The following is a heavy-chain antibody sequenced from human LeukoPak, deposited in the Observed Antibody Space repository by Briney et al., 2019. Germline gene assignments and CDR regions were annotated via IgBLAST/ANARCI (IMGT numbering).Heavy chain of an antibody. CDR3: ARNKDYRFDY. Sequence: GGSLRLSCAASGVTVGNDYMSWVRQAPGKGLEWVSFIYAGGDTYYADSVKGRFTISRDNSKNTVYLQMSSLRAEDTAVYYCARNKDYRFDYWGQGTLVTVSS. D-gene: IGHD4-11*01. J-gene: IGHJ4*02. CDR1: GVTVGNDY. V-gene: IGHV3-66*01. CDR2: IYAGGDT.